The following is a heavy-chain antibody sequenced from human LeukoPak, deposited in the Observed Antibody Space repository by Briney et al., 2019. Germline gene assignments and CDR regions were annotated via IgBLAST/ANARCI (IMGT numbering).Heavy chain of an antibody. V-gene: IGHV3-53*01. Sequence: GGSLRPSCAGSGFTVRSNYMTWVRQAPGKGLEWVSIMYSSGSTYYADSVRGRFTISRDNSKNTLYLQMHSLRAEDTAVYYCARGSGLIGYMDVWGTGTMVIVSS. J-gene: IGHJ6*03. D-gene: IGHD6-19*01. CDR1: GFTVRSNY. CDR2: MYSSGST. CDR3: ARGSGLIGYMDV.